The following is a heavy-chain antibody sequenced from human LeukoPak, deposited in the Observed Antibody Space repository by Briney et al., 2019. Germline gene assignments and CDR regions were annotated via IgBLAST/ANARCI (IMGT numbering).Heavy chain of an antibody. CDR3: ARSHNVLLWFGELFSHYYGMDV. CDR1: GYSFTSYW. V-gene: IGHV5-10-1*01. Sequence: GESLKISCKGSGYSFTSYWISWVGQMPGKGLEWMGRIDPSDSYTNYSPSFQGHVTISADKSISTAYLQWSSLKASDTAMYYCARSHNVLLWFGELFSHYYGMDVWGKGTTVTVSS. CDR2: IDPSDSYT. J-gene: IGHJ6*04. D-gene: IGHD3-10*01.